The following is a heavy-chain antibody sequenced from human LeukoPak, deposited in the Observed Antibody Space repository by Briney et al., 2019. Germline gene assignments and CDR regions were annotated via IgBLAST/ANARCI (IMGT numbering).Heavy chain of an antibody. V-gene: IGHV4-59*01. CDR3: ASVGPDSDFWSGYSPFDY. D-gene: IGHD3-3*01. Sequence: NSSETLSLTCTVSGGSISSYYWSWIRQPPGKGLEWIGYIYYSGSTNYNPSLKSRVTISVDTSKNQFSLKLSSVTAADTAVYYCASVGPDSDFWSGYSPFDYWGQGTLVTVSS. CDR2: IYYSGST. CDR1: GGSISSYY. J-gene: IGHJ4*02.